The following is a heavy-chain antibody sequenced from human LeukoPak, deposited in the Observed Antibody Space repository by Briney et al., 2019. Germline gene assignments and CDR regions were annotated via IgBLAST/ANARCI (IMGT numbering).Heavy chain of an antibody. CDR1: GFTFDDYA. V-gene: IGHV3-9*01. J-gene: IGHJ4*02. Sequence: GRSLRLSCAASGFTFDDYAMHWVRQAPGKGLEWVSGISWNSGSIGYADSVKGRFTISRDNSKNTLYLQMNSLRAEDTAVYYCAKVTVAGWGYFDYWGQGTLVTVSS. D-gene: IGHD6-19*01. CDR3: AKVTVAGWGYFDY. CDR2: ISWNSGSI.